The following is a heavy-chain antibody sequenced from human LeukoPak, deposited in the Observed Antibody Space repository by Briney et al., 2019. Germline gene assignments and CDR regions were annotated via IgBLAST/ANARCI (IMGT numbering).Heavy chain of an antibody. CDR1: GFTFSSYS. V-gene: IGHV3-48*04. CDR3: ARYSSGWYSPRVFDY. CDR2: ISSSSTTI. J-gene: IGHJ4*02. Sequence: PGGSLRLSCAASGFTFSSYSMNWVRQAPGKGLEGVSYISSSSTTIYYADSVKGRFTISRDNAKNSLYLQMNSLRAEDTAVYYCARYSSGWYSPRVFDYWGQGTLVTVSS. D-gene: IGHD6-19*01.